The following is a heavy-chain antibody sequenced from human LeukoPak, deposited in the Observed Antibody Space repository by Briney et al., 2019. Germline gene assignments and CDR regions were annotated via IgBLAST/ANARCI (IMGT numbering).Heavy chain of an antibody. V-gene: IGHV4-34*01. D-gene: IGHD4-17*01. CDR1: GGSFSGYY. J-gene: IGHJ4*02. Sequence: KPSETLSLTCAVYGGSFSGYYWSWIRQPPGKGLEWIGEINHSGSTNYNPSLKSRVTISVDTSKNQFSLKLSSVTAADTAVYYCASRSVRVDYWGQGTLVTVSS. CDR3: ASRSVRVDY. CDR2: INHSGST.